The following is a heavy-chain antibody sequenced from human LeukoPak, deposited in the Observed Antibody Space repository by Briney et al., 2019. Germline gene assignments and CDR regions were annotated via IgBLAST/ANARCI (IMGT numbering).Heavy chain of an antibody. Sequence: ASVKVSCKASGYTFTSYYMHWVRQAPGQGLEWMGIINPSGGSTSYAQKFQGRVTMTRDTSTSTVYMELSSLRSEDTAVYYCARDDQNYYDSSGYYYDYYYGMDVWGQGTTVTASS. CDR2: INPSGGST. CDR1: GYTFTSYY. CDR3: ARDDQNYYDSSGYYYDYYYGMDV. V-gene: IGHV1-46*01. D-gene: IGHD3-22*01. J-gene: IGHJ6*02.